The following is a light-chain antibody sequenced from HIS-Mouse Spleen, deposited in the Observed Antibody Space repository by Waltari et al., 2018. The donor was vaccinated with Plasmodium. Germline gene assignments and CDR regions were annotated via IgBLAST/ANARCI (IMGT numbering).Light chain of an antibody. J-gene: IGKJ3*01. CDR3: QQYNNWSFT. V-gene: IGKV3-15*01. CDR2: GAS. Sequence: EIVMTQSPATLSVYPGERATLSCRASQSVSSNLAWYQQKPGQAPRLLIYGASTRATGIPARFSGSGSGTEFTLTISSLQSEDCAVYYCQQYNNWSFTFGPGTKVDIK. CDR1: QSVSSN.